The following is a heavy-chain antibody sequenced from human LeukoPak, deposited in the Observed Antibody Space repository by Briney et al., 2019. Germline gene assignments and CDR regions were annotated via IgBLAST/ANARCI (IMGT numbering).Heavy chain of an antibody. Sequence: GASVKVSCKASGYTFTTYGVSWVRQAPGQGLEWMGWIAVYSGNTNYAQKFQGRVTMTTDTSTSTAYMELGSLRSDDTAVYYCARGGYCSSRSCYEDDGVPFDPWGQGTLVTVSS. CDR3: ARGGYCSSRSCYEDDGVPFDP. CDR1: GYTFTTYG. D-gene: IGHD2-2*01. J-gene: IGHJ5*02. CDR2: IAVYSGNT. V-gene: IGHV1-18*01.